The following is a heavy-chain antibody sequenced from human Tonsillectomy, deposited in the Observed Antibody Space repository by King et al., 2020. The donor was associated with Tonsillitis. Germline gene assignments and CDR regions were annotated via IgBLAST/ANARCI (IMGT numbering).Heavy chain of an antibody. Sequence: QLQESGPGLVKPSETLSLTCTVSGCSISSSSYYWGWIRQPPGKGLECIGSIYYSGSTYYHPSLKSLVSISVDTSMDQFSLKLSSVTAAVTSVYYCARYCSGGSCYSDAFDIWGQGTMVTVSS. CDR2: IYYSGST. J-gene: IGHJ3*02. V-gene: IGHV4-39*01. CDR1: GCSISSSSYY. CDR3: ARYCSGGSCYSDAFDI. D-gene: IGHD2-15*01.